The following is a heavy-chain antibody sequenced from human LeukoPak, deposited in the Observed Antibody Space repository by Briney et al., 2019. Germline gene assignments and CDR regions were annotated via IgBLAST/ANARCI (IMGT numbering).Heavy chain of an antibody. J-gene: IGHJ3*02. CDR2: IGTAGDT. CDR1: GFTFSSYD. V-gene: IGHV3-13*01. CDR3: ARGGYSYGYGIVGAFDI. D-gene: IGHD5-18*01. Sequence: PGGSLRLSCAASGFTFSSYDMHWVRQATGKGLEWVSAIGTAGDTHYPGSVKGRFTISRENAKNSLYLQMNSLRAGDTAVYYCARGGYSYGYGIVGAFDIWGQGTMVTVSS.